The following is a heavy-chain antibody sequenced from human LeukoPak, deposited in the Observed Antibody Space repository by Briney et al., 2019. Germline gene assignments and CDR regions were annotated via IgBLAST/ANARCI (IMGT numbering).Heavy chain of an antibody. Sequence: GGSLRLSCAAPGFTFSSYWMSWVRQAPGKGLEWVANIKQDGSEKYYVDSVKGRFTISRDNAKNSLYLQMNSLRAEDTAVYYCAREKLGEHIVVADYWGQGTLVIVSS. V-gene: IGHV3-7*01. CDR3: AREKLGEHIVVADY. CDR1: GFTFSSYW. J-gene: IGHJ4*02. D-gene: IGHD2-21*01. CDR2: IKQDGSEK.